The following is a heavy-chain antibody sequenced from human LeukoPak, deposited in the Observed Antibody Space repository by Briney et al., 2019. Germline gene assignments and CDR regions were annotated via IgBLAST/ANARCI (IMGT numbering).Heavy chain of an antibody. CDR2: INPNSGGT. CDR1: GYTFTGYY. D-gene: IGHD2-15*01. Sequence: ASVKVSCKASGYTFTGYYMHWVRQAPGQGLEWMGWINPNSGGTNYAQKFQGRVTMTRDTSISTAYMELSRLRSDDTAVYYCARGDIVVVVAGRGSNWFDPWGQGTLVTVSS. CDR3: ARGDIVVVVAGRGSNWFDP. J-gene: IGHJ5*02. V-gene: IGHV1-2*02.